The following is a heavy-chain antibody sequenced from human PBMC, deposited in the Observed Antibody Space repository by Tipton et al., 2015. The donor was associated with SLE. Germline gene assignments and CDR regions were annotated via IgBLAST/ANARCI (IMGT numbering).Heavy chain of an antibody. D-gene: IGHD4-17*01. V-gene: IGHV4-61*02. Sequence: TLSLTCTVSGDSISSGTYYWNWIRQPAGKELEWIGRIYHSGSTNYNPSLKSRLTMSVDTSKNQFSLKLSSVTAADTAVYYCARDRDYGDYSFDYWGQGTLVTVSS. CDR3: ARDRDYGDYSFDY. CDR1: GDSISSGTYY. CDR2: IYHSGST. J-gene: IGHJ4*02.